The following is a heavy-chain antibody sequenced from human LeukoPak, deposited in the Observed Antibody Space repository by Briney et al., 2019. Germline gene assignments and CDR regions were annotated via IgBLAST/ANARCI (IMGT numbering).Heavy chain of an antibody. CDR3: ARARDWAGYSYGFYY. V-gene: IGHV1-69*13. Sequence: SVKVSCKASGGTFSSYAISWVRQAPGQGLEWMGGIIPIFGTANYAQKFQGRVTITADESTSTAYMELSSLRSEDTAVYYCARARDWAGYSYGFYYWGQGTLVTVSS. CDR2: IIPIFGTA. J-gene: IGHJ4*02. CDR1: GGTFSSYA. D-gene: IGHD5-18*01.